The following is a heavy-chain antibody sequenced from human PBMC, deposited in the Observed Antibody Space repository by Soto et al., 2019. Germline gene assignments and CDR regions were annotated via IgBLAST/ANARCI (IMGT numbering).Heavy chain of an antibody. Sequence: QVQLVESGGGVVQPGRSLRLSCAASGFTFSSYGMHWVRQAPGKGLEWVAFIWHDGGNKFYAESVKGRFTISRDNSKNTLYLQMTSLSAEDTAMYYCARAGDVNTCFGKGYWGQGTLVTVSS. D-gene: IGHD7-27*01. J-gene: IGHJ4*02. CDR1: GFTFSSYG. CDR3: ARAGDVNTCFGKGY. V-gene: IGHV3-33*01. CDR2: IWHDGGNK.